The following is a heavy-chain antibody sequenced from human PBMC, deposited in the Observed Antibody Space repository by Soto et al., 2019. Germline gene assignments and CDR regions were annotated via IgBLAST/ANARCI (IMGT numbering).Heavy chain of an antibody. D-gene: IGHD6-19*01. Sequence: QVQLQQWGAGLLKPSETLSLTCAVYGGSFSGYYWSWIRQPPGKGLEWIGEINHSGSTNYNPSLKSRVTISVDTSKHQFSHKLSSVTAADTRVYYCASWGSSCWYSRNFDYWGQGTLVTVSS. V-gene: IGHV4-34*01. CDR3: ASWGSSCWYSRNFDY. CDR2: INHSGST. J-gene: IGHJ4*02. CDR1: GGSFSGYY.